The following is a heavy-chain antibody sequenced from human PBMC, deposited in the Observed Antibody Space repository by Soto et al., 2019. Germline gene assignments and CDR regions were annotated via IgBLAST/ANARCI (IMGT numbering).Heavy chain of an antibody. V-gene: IGHV1-3*01. D-gene: IGHD5-18*01. CDR2: INAGNGNT. J-gene: IGHJ4*02. Sequence: ASVKVSCKASGYTFTSYGISWVRQAPGQGLEWMGWINAGNGNTKYSQKFQGRVTITRDTSASTAYMELSSLRSEDTAVYYCASGYSYGSYFDYWGQGTLVTVSS. CDR1: GYTFTSYG. CDR3: ASGYSYGSYFDY.